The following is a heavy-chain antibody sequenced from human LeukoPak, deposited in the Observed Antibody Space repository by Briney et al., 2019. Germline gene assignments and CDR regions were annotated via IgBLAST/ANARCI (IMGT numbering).Heavy chain of an antibody. CDR3: AGGGSWYVFDY. CDR2: INSDGSST. V-gene: IGHV3-74*01. D-gene: IGHD6-13*01. Sequence: GGSLRLSCAASGFTFSSYCMHWVRQAPGKGLVWVSCINSDGSSTSYADSVKGRFTISRDNAKNTLYLQMNSLRAEDTAVYYCAGGGSWYVFDYWGQGTLVTVSS. J-gene: IGHJ4*02. CDR1: GFTFSSYC.